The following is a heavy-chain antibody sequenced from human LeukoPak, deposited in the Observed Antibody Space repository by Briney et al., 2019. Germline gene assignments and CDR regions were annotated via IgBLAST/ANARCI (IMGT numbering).Heavy chain of an antibody. V-gene: IGHV4-30-4*01. CDR1: GGSISSGDYY. J-gene: IGHJ4*02. CDR2: IYYSGST. D-gene: IGHD2-2*01. Sequence: PSQTLSLTCTVSGGSISSGDYYWSWIRQPPGKGLEWIGYIYYSGSTYYNPSLKSRVTISVDTSKKQFSLKLTSVTAADTAVYYCARDLWNADEGSGTRYFDYWGQGTLVTVSS. CDR3: ARDLWNADEGSGTRYFDY.